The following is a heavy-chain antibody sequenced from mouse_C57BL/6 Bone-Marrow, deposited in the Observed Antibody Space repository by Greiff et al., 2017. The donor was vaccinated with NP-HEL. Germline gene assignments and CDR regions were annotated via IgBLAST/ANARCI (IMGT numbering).Heavy chain of an antibody. J-gene: IGHJ4*01. CDR3: ARSPLWLRRNYYAMDY. CDR1: GYSITSDY. Sequence: VHVKQSGPGLAKPSQTLSLTCSVTGYSITSDYWNWIRKFPGNKLEYMGYISYSGSTYYNPSLKSRISITRDTSKNQYYLQLNSVTTEDTATYYCARSPLWLRRNYYAMDYWGQGPSVTVSS. V-gene: IGHV3-8*01. CDR2: ISYSGST. D-gene: IGHD2-2*01.